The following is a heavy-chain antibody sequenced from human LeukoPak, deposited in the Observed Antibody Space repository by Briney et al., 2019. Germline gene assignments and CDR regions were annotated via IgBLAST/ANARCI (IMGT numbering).Heavy chain of an antibody. CDR1: GFTFSSYA. V-gene: IGHV3-30-3*01. Sequence: GGSLRLSCVASGFTFSSYAMHWVRQAPGKGLEWVAVISYDGSNKYYADSVKGRFTISRDNSKNTLYLQMNSLRAEDTAVYYCARDPYRNDNPPDHWGQGTLVTVPS. J-gene: IGHJ4*02. D-gene: IGHD1-1*01. CDR2: ISYDGSNK. CDR3: ARDPYRNDNPPDH.